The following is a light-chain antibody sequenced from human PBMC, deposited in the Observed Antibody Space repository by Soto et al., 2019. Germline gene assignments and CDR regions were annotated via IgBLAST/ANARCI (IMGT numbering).Light chain of an antibody. V-gene: IGKV3-15*01. CDR1: QSVSSSY. CDR3: QQYNDWPLT. Sequence: TQSPGTLSLSPGERATLSCRASQSVSSSYLAWYQQKPGQAPSLLIYGAFTRATGIPARFSGTGSGTEFTLTISSLQSEDFALYYCQQYNDWPLTFGQGTKVDIK. J-gene: IGKJ1*01. CDR2: GAF.